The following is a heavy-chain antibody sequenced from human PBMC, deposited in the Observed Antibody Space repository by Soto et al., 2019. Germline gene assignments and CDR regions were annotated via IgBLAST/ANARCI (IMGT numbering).Heavy chain of an antibody. CDR2: IYYSGST. CDR1: GGSISSYY. V-gene: IGHV4-59*01. CDR3: AREGMVRGVSDYYYGMDV. D-gene: IGHD3-10*01. J-gene: IGHJ6*02. Sequence: SETLSLTCTVSGGSISSYYWSWIRQPPGKRLEWIGYIYYSGSTNYNPSLKSRVTISVDTSKNQFSLKLSSVTAADTAVYYCAREGMVRGVSDYYYGMDVWGQGTTVTVSS.